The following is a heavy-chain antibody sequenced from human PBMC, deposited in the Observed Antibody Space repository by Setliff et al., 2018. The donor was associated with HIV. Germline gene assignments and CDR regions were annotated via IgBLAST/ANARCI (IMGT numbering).Heavy chain of an antibody. V-gene: IGHV1-46*01. D-gene: IGHD6-6*01. J-gene: IGHJ3*02. CDR1: GYRFSNHF. CDR2: IDPTDGST. CDR3: ARGKQMSRRSDAFDI. Sequence: ASVKVSCKSSGYRFSNHFIHRVRQAPGQGLEWMEVIDPTDGSTSFTQKFQGRVTVTRDTSTSTVYMELSGLKSEDTAMYYCARGKQMSRRSDAFDIWGQGTKVTVSS.